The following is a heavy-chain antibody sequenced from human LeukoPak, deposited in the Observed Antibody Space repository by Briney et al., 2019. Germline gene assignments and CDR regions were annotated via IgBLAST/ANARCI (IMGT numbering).Heavy chain of an antibody. CDR1: GFTFSSYA. CDR3: AKDQDYYDSSGYYYADY. Sequence: GGSLRLSCAASGFTFSSYAMSWVRQAPGKGLEWVSAISGSGGSTYYADSVKGRFTISRDNSKNTLYLQMNSLRAEDTVVYYCAKDQDYYDSSGYYYADYWGQGTLVTVSS. J-gene: IGHJ4*02. CDR2: ISGSGGST. D-gene: IGHD3-22*01. V-gene: IGHV3-23*01.